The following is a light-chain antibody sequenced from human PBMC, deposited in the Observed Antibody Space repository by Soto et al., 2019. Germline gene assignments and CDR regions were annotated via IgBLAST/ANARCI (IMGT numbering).Light chain of an antibody. J-gene: IGKJ2*01. CDR2: QTS. CDR3: QHYSGWPPV. Sequence: EIVMTQSPFTLSVSPGERATLSCRASQSVSSNVAWYQQKPGQAPRLLIYQTSARATGIPGRFSGSGSGTDFTLTISNLQSEDFALYYCQHYSGWPPVFGQGTKVDIK. V-gene: IGKV3-15*01. CDR1: QSVSSN.